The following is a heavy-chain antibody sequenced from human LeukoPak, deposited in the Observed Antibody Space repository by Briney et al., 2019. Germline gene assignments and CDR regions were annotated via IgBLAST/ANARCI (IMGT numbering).Heavy chain of an antibody. J-gene: IGHJ4*02. CDR2: IYHSGST. V-gene: IGHV4-59*01. Sequence: SETLSLTCTVSGDSISSYYWSWIRQPPGKGLEWIGYIYHSGSTNYNPSLKSRVTILADTSKDQFSLKLASVTAADTAVYYCATGYSSTWYYFDYWGQGTLVTVSS. CDR3: ATGYSSTWYYFDY. D-gene: IGHD6-13*01. CDR1: GDSISSYY.